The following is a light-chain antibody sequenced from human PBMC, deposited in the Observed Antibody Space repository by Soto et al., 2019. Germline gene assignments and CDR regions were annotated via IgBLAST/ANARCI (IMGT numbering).Light chain of an antibody. CDR3: SSYTSSSTPLV. J-gene: IGLJ1*01. CDR2: EVS. Sequence: QSVLTQPASVSGSPGQSITISCTGTSSDVGGYNYVSWYQQHPGKAPKLMIYEVSNRPSGVSNRFSGSKSRNTASLTISGLQAEDEAEYYCSSYTSSSTPLVFGTGTKLTVL. V-gene: IGLV2-14*01. CDR1: SSDVGGYNY.